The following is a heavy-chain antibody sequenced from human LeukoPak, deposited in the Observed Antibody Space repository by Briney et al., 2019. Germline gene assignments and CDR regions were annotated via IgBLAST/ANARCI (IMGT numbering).Heavy chain of an antibody. CDR3: ARDKGYTYGHCFDY. J-gene: IGHJ4*02. V-gene: IGHV3-30-3*01. Sequence: GGSLRLSCAASGFTFSSYAMSWVRQAPGKGLEWVALILYDGSNEYYADSVKGRFTISRVNSKNTLYLQMNNLRAEDTALYYCARDKGYTYGHCFDYWGQGTLVTVSS. CDR1: GFTFSSYA. CDR2: ILYDGSNE. D-gene: IGHD5-18*01.